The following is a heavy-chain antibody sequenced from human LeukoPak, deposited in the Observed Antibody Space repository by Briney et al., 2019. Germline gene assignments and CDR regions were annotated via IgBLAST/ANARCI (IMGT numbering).Heavy chain of an antibody. D-gene: IGHD6-13*01. V-gene: IGHV3-66*01. Sequence: GGSLRLSCAASGFTVSNNYMSWVRQAPGKGLEWVSLIYSHGGTNYADSVKGRFTISRDNSKNTLYLQMNSLGAEDTAVYYCARDIGSSWPYFDYWGQGTLVTVSS. CDR3: ARDIGSSWPYFDY. CDR1: GFTVSNNY. CDR2: IYSHGGT. J-gene: IGHJ4*02.